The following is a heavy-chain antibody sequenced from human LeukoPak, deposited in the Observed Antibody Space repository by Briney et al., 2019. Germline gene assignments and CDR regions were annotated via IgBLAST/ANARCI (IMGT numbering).Heavy chain of an antibody. CDR1: GGSISIYY. CDR3: ARHYNWNFRFDP. Sequence: ASETLSLTCTVSGGSISIYYWSWIRQPPAKGLEWIGYIYYSGSTNYNPSLKSRVTISVDTSKNQFSLKLSSVTAADTAVYYCARHYNWNFRFDPWGQGTLVTVSS. J-gene: IGHJ5*02. D-gene: IGHD1-7*01. V-gene: IGHV4-59*08. CDR2: IYYSGST.